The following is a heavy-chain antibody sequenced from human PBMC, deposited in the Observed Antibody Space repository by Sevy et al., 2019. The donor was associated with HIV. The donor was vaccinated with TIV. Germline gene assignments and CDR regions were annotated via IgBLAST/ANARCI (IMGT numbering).Heavy chain of an antibody. D-gene: IGHD3-10*01. CDR2: VRYLGDKK. V-gene: IGHV3-30*02. CDR1: GFTFNIYG. CDR3: AKDSNNFYYGAVNVGCAP. J-gene: IGHJ5*02. Sequence: GGSLRLSCAASGFTFNIYGMHWVRQAPGKGLEWVAFVRYLGDKKFYADSVKGRFTISRDNSKNTLYLQMKSLRAEDTAVYYCAKDSNNFYYGAVNVGCAPWGQGTLVTVSS.